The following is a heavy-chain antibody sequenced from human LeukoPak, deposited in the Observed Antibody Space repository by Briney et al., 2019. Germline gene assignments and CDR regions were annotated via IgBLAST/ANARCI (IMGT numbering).Heavy chain of an antibody. CDR3: ARFPGLLWFGELLDAFDI. Sequence: GASVKVSCKASGYTFTSYDINWVRQATGQGLEWMGWMNPNSGNTGYAQKFQGRVTMTRNTSISTAYMELSSLRSEDTAVYYCARFPGLLWFGELLDAFDIWDQGTMVTVSS. D-gene: IGHD3-10*01. CDR1: GYTFTSYD. J-gene: IGHJ3*02. CDR2: MNPNSGNT. V-gene: IGHV1-8*01.